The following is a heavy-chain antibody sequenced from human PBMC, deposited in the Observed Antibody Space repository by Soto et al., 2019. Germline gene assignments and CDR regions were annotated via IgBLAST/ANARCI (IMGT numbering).Heavy chain of an antibody. V-gene: IGHV5-10-1*01. J-gene: IGHJ6*02. Sequence: GESLKISCNGSGYIFTSYWISWVRQMPGKGLEWMGRIDPSDSYTNYSPSFQGHVTISADKSISTAYLQWSSLKASDTAMYYCARGNILRYYYYYGMDVWGQGTTVTVSS. CDR1: GYIFTSYW. CDR2: IDPSDSYT. CDR3: ARGNILRYYYYYGMDV. D-gene: IGHD3-9*01.